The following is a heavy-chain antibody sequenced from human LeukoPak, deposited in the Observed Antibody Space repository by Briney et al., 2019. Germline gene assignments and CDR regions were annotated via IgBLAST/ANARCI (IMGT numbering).Heavy chain of an antibody. V-gene: IGHV1-18*01. J-gene: IGHJ4*02. CDR2: ISAYNGNT. CDR1: GYTFTSYG. CDR3: ARVVRDSSEGYFDY. D-gene: IGHD3-22*01. Sequence: ASVKVSCKASGYTFTSYGISWVRQAPGQGLERMGWISAYNGNTNYAQKLQGRVTMTTDTSTSTAYMELRSLRSDDTAVYYCARVVRDSSEGYFDYWGQGTLVTVSS.